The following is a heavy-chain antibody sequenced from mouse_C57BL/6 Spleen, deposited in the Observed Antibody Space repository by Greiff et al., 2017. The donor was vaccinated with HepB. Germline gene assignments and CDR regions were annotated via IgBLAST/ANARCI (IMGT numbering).Heavy chain of an antibody. CDR2: INPSSGYT. D-gene: IGHD1-1*01. J-gene: IGHJ1*03. V-gene: IGHV1-4*01. CDR1: GYTFTSYT. Sequence: QVQLKESGAELARPGASVKMSCKASGYTFTSYTMHWVKQRPGQGLEWIGYINPSSGYTKYNQKFKDKATLTADKSSSTAYMQLSSLTSEDSAVYYCARKGSTHWYFDVWGTGTTVTVSS. CDR3: ARKGSTHWYFDV.